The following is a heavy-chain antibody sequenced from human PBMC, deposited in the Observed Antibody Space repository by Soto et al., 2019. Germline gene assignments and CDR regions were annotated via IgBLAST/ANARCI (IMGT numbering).Heavy chain of an antibody. CDR2: IIPILGIA. CDR1: GGTFSSYT. Sequence: QVQLVQSGAEVKKPGSSVKVSCKASGGTFSSYTISWVRQAPGQGLEWMGRIIPILGIANYAQKFQGRVTNTADKSTSTAYMELSSLRSEDTAVYYCARNHQFKGEWELSVNLASWFDPWGQGTLVTVSS. V-gene: IGHV1-69*02. D-gene: IGHD1-26*01. CDR3: ARNHQFKGEWELSVNLASWFDP. J-gene: IGHJ5*02.